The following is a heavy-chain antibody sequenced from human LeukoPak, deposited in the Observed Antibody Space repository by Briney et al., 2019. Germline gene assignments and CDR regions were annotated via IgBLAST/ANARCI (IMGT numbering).Heavy chain of an antibody. J-gene: IGHJ5*02. V-gene: IGHV4-59*01. D-gene: IGHD3-3*01. CDR2: IYYSGST. CDR1: GGSITSYY. Sequence: SETLSLTCTVSGGSITSYYWSWFRQPPGKGLEWIAYIYYSGSTNYNPSLKSRVTISVDTSKNQFSLKLSSVTAADTAVYYCARGCTIFDNWFDPWGQGTLATVSS. CDR3: ARGCTIFDNWFDP.